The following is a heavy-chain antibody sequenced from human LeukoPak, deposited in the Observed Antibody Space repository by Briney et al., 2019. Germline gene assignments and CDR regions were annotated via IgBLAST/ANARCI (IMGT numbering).Heavy chain of an antibody. V-gene: IGHV3-23*01. J-gene: IGHJ4*02. D-gene: IGHD3-10*01. CDR1: GFTFSSYS. CDR3: AKEPTYGSGSYYGY. Sequence: PGGSLRLSCAASGFTFSSYSMNWVRQAPGKGLEWVSAISGSGGSTYYADSVKGRFTISRDNSKNTLYLQMSSLRAEDTAVYYCAKEPTYGSGSYYGYWGQGTLVTVSS. CDR2: ISGSGGST.